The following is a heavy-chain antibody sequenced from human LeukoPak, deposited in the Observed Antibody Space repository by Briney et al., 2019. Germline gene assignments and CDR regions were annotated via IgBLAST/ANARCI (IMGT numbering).Heavy chain of an antibody. CDR3: ARDYYDYGDYLEWYFDL. CDR2: IYYSGST. V-gene: IGHV4-59*02. Sequence: SETLSRTSPVYPRSVSSYYWSWIRQPPRKGLEWIGSIYYSGSTTYNPSLKSRVTMSVDTSKSQFSLKLSSVTAADTAVYYCARDYYDYGDYLEWYFDLWGRGTLVTVSS. CDR1: PRSVSSYY. D-gene: IGHD4-17*01. J-gene: IGHJ2*01.